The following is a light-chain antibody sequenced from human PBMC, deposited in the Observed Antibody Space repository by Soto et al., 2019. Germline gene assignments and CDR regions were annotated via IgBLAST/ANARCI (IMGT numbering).Light chain of an antibody. Sequence: QSGLTQPTSVSGSPGQSITISCTGNSNDIGSYDYVSWYQQHPGKAPRLLIYGVSNRPSGVSSRFSGSKSGNTASLTISGLQAEDEADYYCISYTGSSTSYVFGSGTKVTVL. CDR1: SNDIGSYDY. J-gene: IGLJ1*01. V-gene: IGLV2-14*03. CDR2: GVS. CDR3: ISYTGSSTSYV.